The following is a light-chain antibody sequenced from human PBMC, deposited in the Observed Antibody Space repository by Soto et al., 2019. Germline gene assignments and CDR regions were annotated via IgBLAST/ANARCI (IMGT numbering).Light chain of an antibody. J-gene: IGKJ2*01. CDR3: QHYNNWLYT. CDR1: QSVSSN. Sequence: EIVMTQSPATLSVSPGERATLSCRASQSVSSNLAWYQQKPGQAPRLLIYGASTRATGIPARFTGSGSGTEFTLTISGLQSEDFAVYYCQHYNNWLYTFGQGTKLEIK. CDR2: GAS. V-gene: IGKV3-15*01.